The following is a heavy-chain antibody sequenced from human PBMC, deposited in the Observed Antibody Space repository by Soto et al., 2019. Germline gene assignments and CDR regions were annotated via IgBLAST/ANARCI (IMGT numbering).Heavy chain of an antibody. Sequence: QVQLVQSGTEVKKPGASVMVSCKTSGYTFTNYGISWVRQAPRQGLEWMGLISPYNGDTIYARKFQGRVIVTADTATSTVYMELRSLRSDDTAVYYCVRDASSGYRGWWDPWGQGTLVTVSS. J-gene: IGHJ5*02. CDR3: VRDASSGYRGWWDP. V-gene: IGHV1-18*01. CDR2: ISPYNGDT. CDR1: GYTFTNYG. D-gene: IGHD5-18*01.